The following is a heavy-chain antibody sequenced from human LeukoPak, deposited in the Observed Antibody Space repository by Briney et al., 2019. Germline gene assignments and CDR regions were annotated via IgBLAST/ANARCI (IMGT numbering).Heavy chain of an antibody. CDR3: ARAPGSGWYIPSYMDV. CDR1: GYTFTSYD. V-gene: IGHV1-8*01. J-gene: IGHJ6*03. D-gene: IGHD6-19*01. Sequence: ASVKVSCKASGYTFTSYDINWVRQATGQGLEWMGWMNPNSGNTGYAQKFQGSVTMTRNISTATAYMELSSLKSDDTAVYYCARAPGSGWYIPSYMDVWGKGTTVTVSS. CDR2: MNPNSGNT.